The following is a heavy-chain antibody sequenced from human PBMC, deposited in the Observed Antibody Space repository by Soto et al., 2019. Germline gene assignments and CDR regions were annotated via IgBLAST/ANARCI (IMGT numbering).Heavy chain of an antibody. CDR3: ARHNFYGDYKKSYYYYGMDV. D-gene: IGHD4-17*01. Sequence: PGESLKISCKGSGYSFTSYWISWVRQMPGKGLEWMGRIDPSDSYTNYSPSFQGHVTISADKSISTAYLQWSSLKASDTAMYYCARHNFYGDYKKSYYYYGMDVWDQGTTVTVSS. CDR1: GYSFTSYW. V-gene: IGHV5-10-1*01. CDR2: IDPSDSYT. J-gene: IGHJ6*02.